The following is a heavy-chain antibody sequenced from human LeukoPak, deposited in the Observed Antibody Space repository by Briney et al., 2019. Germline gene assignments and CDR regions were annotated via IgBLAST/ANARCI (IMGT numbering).Heavy chain of an antibody. Sequence: SETLSLTCTVSGGSISSSSYYWGWIRQPPGKGLEWIGSIYYSGSTYYNPSLKSRVTISVDTSKNQFSLKLSSVTAADTAVYYCARGFRIAAAEDYWGQGTLVTVPS. CDR2: IYYSGST. CDR3: ARGFRIAAAEDY. D-gene: IGHD6-13*01. J-gene: IGHJ4*02. V-gene: IGHV4-39*07. CDR1: GGSISSSSYY.